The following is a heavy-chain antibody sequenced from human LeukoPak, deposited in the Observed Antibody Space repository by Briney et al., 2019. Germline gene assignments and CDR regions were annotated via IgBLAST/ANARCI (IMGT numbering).Heavy chain of an antibody. V-gene: IGHV3-23*01. J-gene: IGHJ4*02. CDR1: GFTFSSYA. CDR2: LSGSGGST. Sequence: GGSLRLSCAASGFTFSSYAMSWVRQAPGKGLEWVSALSGSGGSTYYEDSVKGRFTISRDNSKNTLYLQMNSLRAEDTAVYYCAKFVTTAYYFDYWGQGTLVTVSS. CDR3: AKFVTTAYYFDY. D-gene: IGHD4-11*01.